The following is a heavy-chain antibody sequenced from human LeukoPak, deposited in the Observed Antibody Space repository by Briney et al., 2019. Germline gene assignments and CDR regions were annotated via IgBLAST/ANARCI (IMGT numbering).Heavy chain of an antibody. V-gene: IGHV3-74*01. CDR1: GFTFSSYW. CDR2: INSDGSST. J-gene: IGHJ3*02. Sequence: GGSLRLSCAASGFTFSSYWMHWVRQAPGKGLVWVSRINSDGSSTSYADSVKGRFTISRDNSKNTLYLQMNSLRAEDTAVYYCAKDQRSSTSCRTGTFDIWGQGTMVTVSS. CDR3: AKDQRSSTSCRTGTFDI. D-gene: IGHD2-2*01.